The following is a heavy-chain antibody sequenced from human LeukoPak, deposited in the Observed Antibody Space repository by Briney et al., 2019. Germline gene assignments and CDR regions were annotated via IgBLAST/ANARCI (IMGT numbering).Heavy chain of an antibody. CDR1: GFTFSNAW. V-gene: IGHV3-15*04. Sequence: GGSLTLPCAASGFTFSNAWMSWVRQATREGLECGGRIERKTDGGTTDYAAPVKGSFTISRDDSKNTLYLQMNRLKTEDTAVYYCTTECGGSYYGLTTNLNYFDYRGQGTLVTVSS. CDR3: TTECGGSYYGLTTNLNYFDY. CDR2: IERKTDGGTT. D-gene: IGHD1-26*01. J-gene: IGHJ4*02.